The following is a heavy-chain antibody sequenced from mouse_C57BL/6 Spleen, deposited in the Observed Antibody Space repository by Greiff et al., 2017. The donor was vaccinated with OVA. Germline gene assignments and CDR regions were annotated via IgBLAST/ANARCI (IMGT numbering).Heavy chain of an antibody. J-gene: IGHJ4*01. V-gene: IGHV5-9-1*02. CDR3: TRGGLRNYAMDY. Sequence: EVMLVESGEGLVKPGGSLKLSCAASGFTFSSYAMSWVRQTPEKRLEWVAYISSGGDYIYYADTVKGRFTISRDNARNTLYLQMSSLKSEDTAMYYCTRGGLRNYAMDYWGQGTSVTVSS. CDR2: ISSGGDYI. CDR1: GFTFSSYA. D-gene: IGHD3-1*01.